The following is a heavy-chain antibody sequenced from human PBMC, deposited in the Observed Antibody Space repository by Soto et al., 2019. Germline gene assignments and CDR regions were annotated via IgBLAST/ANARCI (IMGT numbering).Heavy chain of an antibody. Sequence: SETLSLTCTVSGGSISSYYWSWIRQPPGKGLEWIGYIYYSGSTNYNPSLKSRVTISVDTSKNQFSLKLSSVTAADTAVYYCARDLFGSGSYSDYWGQGTLVTVSS. CDR3: ARDLFGSGSYSDY. CDR2: IYYSGST. D-gene: IGHD3-10*01. V-gene: IGHV4-59*01. CDR1: GGSISSYY. J-gene: IGHJ4*02.